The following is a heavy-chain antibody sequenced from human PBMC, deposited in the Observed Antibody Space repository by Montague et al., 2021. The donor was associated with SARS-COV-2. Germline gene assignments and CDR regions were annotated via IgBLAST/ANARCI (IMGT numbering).Heavy chain of an antibody. CDR3: ARGVASSEGNWFDP. CDR2: IYYTGST. CDR1: GVSISSYY. V-gene: IGHV4-59*01. Sequence: SETLSLTCTVSGVSISSYYWIWIRQPPGKGLEWIGYIYYTGSTNYNPSLKSRVTISVDTSKNQFSLKLSSVTAADTVVYYCARGVASSEGNWFDPWGQGTLVTVSS. D-gene: IGHD6-13*01. J-gene: IGHJ5*02.